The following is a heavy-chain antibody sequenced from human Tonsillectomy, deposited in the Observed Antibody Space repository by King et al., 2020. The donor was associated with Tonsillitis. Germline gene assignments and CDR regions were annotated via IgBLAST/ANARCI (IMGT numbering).Heavy chain of an antibody. CDR2: IIPIFGTA. CDR3: ARVGGGYYGWYFDL. D-gene: IGHD3-16*01. CDR1: GGTFSNYA. Sequence: QLVQSGAEVKKPGSSVKVSCQASGGTFSNYAISWVRQAPGQGPEWMGGIIPIFGTANYAQKFQGRVTITADESTGTAYMELSSLRSEDTAVYYCARVGGGYYGWYFDLWGRGTLVTVSS. V-gene: IGHV1-69*01. J-gene: IGHJ2*01.